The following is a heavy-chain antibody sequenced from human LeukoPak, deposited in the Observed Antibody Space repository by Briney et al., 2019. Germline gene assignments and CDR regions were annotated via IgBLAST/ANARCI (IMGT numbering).Heavy chain of an antibody. V-gene: IGHV3-21*01. CDR3: ARGAVRYSSSSRVLDY. D-gene: IGHD6-6*01. CDR1: GFTFSSYS. Sequence: GGSLRLSCAASGFTFSSYSMNWVRQAPGKGLEWVSSISSSSSYIYYADSVKGRFTISRDNAKNSLYLQMNSLRAEDTAVYYCARGAVRYSSSSRVLDYWGQGTLVAVSS. CDR2: ISSSSSYI. J-gene: IGHJ4*02.